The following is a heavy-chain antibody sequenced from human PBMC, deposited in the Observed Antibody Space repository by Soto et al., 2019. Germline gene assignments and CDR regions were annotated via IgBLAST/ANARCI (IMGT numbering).Heavy chain of an antibody. Sequence: GGSLRLSCAASGFTFSSYWMSWVRQAPGKGLEWVANIKQDGSEKYYVDSVKGRFTISRDNAKNSLYLQMNSLRAEDTAVYYCARVSWQNDFWSGYSLRSDYYYMDVWGKGTTVTVSS. CDR1: GFTFSSYW. D-gene: IGHD3-3*01. CDR2: IKQDGSEK. CDR3: ARVSWQNDFWSGYSLRSDYYYMDV. J-gene: IGHJ6*03. V-gene: IGHV3-7*01.